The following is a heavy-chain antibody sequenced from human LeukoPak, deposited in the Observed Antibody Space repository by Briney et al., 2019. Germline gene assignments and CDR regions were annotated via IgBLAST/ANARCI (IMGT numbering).Heavy chain of an antibody. D-gene: IGHD2-21*01. CDR3: AKDAGYCGGDCQRVPYYLDY. J-gene: IGHJ4*02. CDR2: ISYDGSIK. CDR1: GFTFSSYA. Sequence: LRLSCAASGFTFSSYAIHWVRQAPGKGLEWVAVISYDGSIKYYADSVKGRFTISRDNSKNTLYLQMNSLRAEDTAVYYCAKDAGYCGGDCQRVPYYLDYWGQGTLVTVSS. V-gene: IGHV3-30-3*01.